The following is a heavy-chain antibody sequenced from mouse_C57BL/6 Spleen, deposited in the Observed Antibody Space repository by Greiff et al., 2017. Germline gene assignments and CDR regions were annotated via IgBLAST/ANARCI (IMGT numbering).Heavy chain of an antibody. Sequence: EVQLQQSGPELVKPGASVKISCKASGYTFTDYYMNWVKQSPGKSLEWIGDINPNNGGTSYNQKFKGKATLTVDKSSSTAYMELRSLTSEDSAVYYCAIDGLRRFDYWGQGTTLTVSS. V-gene: IGHV1-26*01. J-gene: IGHJ2*01. D-gene: IGHD1-2*01. CDR3: AIDGLRRFDY. CDR1: GYTFTDYY. CDR2: INPNNGGT.